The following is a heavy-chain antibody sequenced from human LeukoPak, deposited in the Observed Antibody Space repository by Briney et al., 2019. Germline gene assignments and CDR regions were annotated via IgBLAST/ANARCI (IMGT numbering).Heavy chain of an antibody. CDR2: IHHSGNS. J-gene: IGHJ5*02. CDR1: GASVTDYY. D-gene: IGHD7-27*01. V-gene: IGHV4-59*02. CDR3: TRGHWGLQS. Sequence: SETLSLTCTVSGASVTDYYWSWIRQSPGKGSEWISYIHHSGNSDYNPSLRSRVTTSLDTSKNQFSLNLISVTAADTAVYYCTRGHWGLQSWSQGTLVTVSS.